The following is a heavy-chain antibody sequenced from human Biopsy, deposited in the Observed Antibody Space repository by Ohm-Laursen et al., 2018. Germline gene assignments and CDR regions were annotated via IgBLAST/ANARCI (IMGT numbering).Heavy chain of an antibody. V-gene: IGHV4-59*11. CDR1: GGSFTGHY. CDR3: ARGSNDFGGLYFPR. CDR2: TSYTGYT. J-gene: IGHJ4*02. Sequence: SETLSLTWTVSGGSFTGHYWSWIRQPPGKGLEWIGHTSYTGYTSYNASLKSRVTISVDTSRNHFSLRLSSLTAADTAVYYCARGSNDFGGLYFPRWGQGTLLTVSS. D-gene: IGHD4-23*01.